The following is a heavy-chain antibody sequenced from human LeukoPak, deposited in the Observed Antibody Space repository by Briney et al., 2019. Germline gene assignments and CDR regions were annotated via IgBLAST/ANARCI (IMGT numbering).Heavy chain of an antibody. J-gene: IGHJ4*02. CDR3: ASYARDGTAMVPDY. CDR2: ISSSSSYI. D-gene: IGHD5-18*01. V-gene: IGHV3-21*01. CDR1: GFTFSSYS. Sequence: GGNLRLSCAASGFTFSSYSRNWVRKAPGKGLEWVSSISSSSSYIYYADSVKGRFTISRDNAKNSLYLQMNSLRAEDTAVYYCASYARDGTAMVPDYWGQGTLVTVSS.